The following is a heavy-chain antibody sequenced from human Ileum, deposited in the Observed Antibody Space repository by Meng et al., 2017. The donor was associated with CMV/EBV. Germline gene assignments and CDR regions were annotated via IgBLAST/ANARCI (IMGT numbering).Heavy chain of an antibody. CDR3: AAEYQLMNAPYYEY. J-gene: IGHJ4*02. D-gene: IGHD2-2*01. CDR2: ISHDGSKT. Sequence: GGSLRLSCAASGRNFNRYGMHWVRQAPGKGLEWVATISHDGSKTYYRESVRGRFAILRDNSKNTLALQLNSLRADDTAVDYCAAEYQLMNAPYYEYWGQGTLVTVSS. CDR1: GRNFNRYG. V-gene: IGHV3-30*10.